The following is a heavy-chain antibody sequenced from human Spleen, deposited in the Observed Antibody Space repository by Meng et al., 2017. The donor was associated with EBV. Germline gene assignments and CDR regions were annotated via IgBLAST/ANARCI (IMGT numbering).Heavy chain of an antibody. V-gene: IGHV1-46*04. J-gene: IGHJ4*02. CDR3: ARVANLKLEREVYFDH. D-gene: IGHD1-1*01. CDR2: NNPNGGT. Sequence: QVQLVQSGAGVKNPGASVKVSCKASGYTFTNYYMHWVRQAPGQGLEWMGINNPNGGTTYAQKLQGRVTMTADTSTSTVYMELSSLRSEDTAMYYCARVANLKLEREVYFDHWGQGTLVTVSS. CDR1: GYTFTNYY.